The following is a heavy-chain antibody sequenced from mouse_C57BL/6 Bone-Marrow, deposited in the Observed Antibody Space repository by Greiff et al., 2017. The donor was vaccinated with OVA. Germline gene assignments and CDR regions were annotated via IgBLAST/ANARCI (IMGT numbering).Heavy chain of an antibody. D-gene: IGHD1-1*01. J-gene: IGHJ3*01. CDR2: IHPSDSDT. Sequence: QVQLKQPGAELVKPGASVKVSCKASGYTFTSYWMHSVKQRPGQGLEWIGRIHPSDSDTNYNQKFKGKATLTVDKSSSTAYMQLSSLTSEDSAVYYCAIDYGSSYWFAYWGQGTLVTVSA. V-gene: IGHV1-74*01. CDR3: AIDYGSSYWFAY. CDR1: GYTFTSYW.